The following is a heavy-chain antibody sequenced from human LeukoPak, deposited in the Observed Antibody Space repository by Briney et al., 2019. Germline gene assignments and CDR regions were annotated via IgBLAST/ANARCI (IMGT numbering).Heavy chain of an antibody. V-gene: IGHV3-74*03. CDR2: INGDGSTT. D-gene: IGHD3-10*01. Sequence: QPGGTLTLSCTASGFTFSTYWISWIRQPPGKGLVWVALINGDGSTTTHADSVNGRFTTSRDNAKNTAYLQMNSLRDEDTAVYFCARDYAGSPDYWGQGTLVTVSA. J-gene: IGHJ4*02. CDR3: ARDYAGSPDY. CDR1: GFTFSTYW.